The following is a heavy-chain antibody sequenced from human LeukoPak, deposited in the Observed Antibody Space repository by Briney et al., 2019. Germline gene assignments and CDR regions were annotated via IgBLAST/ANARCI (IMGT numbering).Heavy chain of an antibody. CDR1: GFTFGSYG. V-gene: IGHV3-23*01. CDR2: ITPNADRT. D-gene: IGHD3-22*01. J-gene: IGHJ1*01. Sequence: GGSLRLSCAGSGFTFGSYGMSWVRQAPGKGLEWVSFITPNADRTSYADSVGGRFTISRDNPRNTLYMQMNSLRDEDTALYYCAIMHGYYDGSGYWVQWGQGTLVTVSS. CDR3: AIMHGYYDGSGYWVQ.